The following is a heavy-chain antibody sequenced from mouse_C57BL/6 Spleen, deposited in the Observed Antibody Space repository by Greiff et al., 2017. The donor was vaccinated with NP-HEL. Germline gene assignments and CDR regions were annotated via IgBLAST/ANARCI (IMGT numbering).Heavy chain of an antibody. J-gene: IGHJ2*01. Sequence: EVQGVESGGGLVKPGGSLKLSCAASGFTFSSYAMSWVRQTPEKRLEWVATISDGGSYTYYTDNVKGRFTISRDNAKNNLYLQMSHLKAEDTAMYYCAREDDYWGQGTTLTVSS. CDR3: AREDDY. V-gene: IGHV5-4*01. CDR2: ISDGGSYT. CDR1: GFTFSSYA.